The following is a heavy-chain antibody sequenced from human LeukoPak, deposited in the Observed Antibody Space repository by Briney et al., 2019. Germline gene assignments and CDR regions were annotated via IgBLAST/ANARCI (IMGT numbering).Heavy chain of an antibody. D-gene: IGHD2-2*01. Sequence: PGGSLRLSCAAPGFTFSSYSMNWVRQAPGKGLEWVSSIGTSSSYIYYADSVKGRFTISRDNAKNSLYLQMNSLRAEDTAVYYCARDLHIVVGPAAGNGLDVWGQGTTVTVFS. CDR2: IGTSSSYI. CDR3: ARDLHIVVGPAAGNGLDV. V-gene: IGHV3-21*01. CDR1: GFTFSSYS. J-gene: IGHJ6*02.